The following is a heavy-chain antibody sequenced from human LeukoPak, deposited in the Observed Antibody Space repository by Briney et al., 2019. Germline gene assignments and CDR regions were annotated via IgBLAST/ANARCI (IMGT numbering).Heavy chain of an antibody. J-gene: IGHJ4*02. D-gene: IGHD5-24*01. Sequence: PSETLSLTCTVSGGSMSSYFWHWIRQPPGKGLEWMGYIYDSGTTAYNPSLKRRVTMSVDTSKNQFSLNLSSVTAADTAVYYCARDPDGYKFFDYWGRGSPVTVSS. CDR2: IYDSGTT. V-gene: IGHV4-59*01. CDR1: GGSMSSYF. CDR3: ARDPDGYKFFDY.